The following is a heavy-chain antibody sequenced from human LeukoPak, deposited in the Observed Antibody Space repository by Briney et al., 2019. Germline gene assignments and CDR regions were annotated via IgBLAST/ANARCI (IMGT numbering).Heavy chain of an antibody. CDR2: IYPGDSDT. CDR3: ASYSSSWYGVGYFDY. D-gene: IGHD6-13*01. V-gene: IGHV5-51*01. J-gene: IGHJ4*02. Sequence: GESLKISCKGSGYSFTNHWIGWVRQMPGKGLEWMGIIYPGDSDTRYSPSFQGQVTISADKSISTAYLQWSSLKASDTAMYYCASYSSSWYGVGYFDYWGQGTLVTVSS. CDR1: GYSFTNHW.